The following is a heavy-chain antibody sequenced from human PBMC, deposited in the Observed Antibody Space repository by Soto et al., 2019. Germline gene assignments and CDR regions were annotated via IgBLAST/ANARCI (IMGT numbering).Heavy chain of an antibody. CDR1: GDTFTDYY. V-gene: IGHV1-46*01. CDR2: VNPSGGHT. Sequence: QVQLVQSGAEVKKPGASVKVSCKASGDTFTDYYIHWVRQAPGQGLEWMGTVNPSGGHTTYAQHFLGRVTMTRETSTSTLYMELTGLTSEDTAVYYCARGGHVVVVTAALDYWGQGTLVTVSS. J-gene: IGHJ4*02. CDR3: ARGGHVVVVTAALDY. D-gene: IGHD2-21*02.